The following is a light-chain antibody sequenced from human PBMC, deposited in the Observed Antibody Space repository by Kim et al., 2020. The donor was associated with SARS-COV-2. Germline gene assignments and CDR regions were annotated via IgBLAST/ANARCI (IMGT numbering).Light chain of an antibody. CDR2: QDS. Sequence: SVSPGQTAGIACSGDRLGGKGACWYQQKPGQSPVLVIYQDSRRPSGIPGRFSGSNSGNTATLTISGTQAMDEADYYCQAWDSSTAVFGGGTQLTVL. J-gene: IGLJ3*02. V-gene: IGLV3-1*01. CDR1: RLGGKG. CDR3: QAWDSSTAV.